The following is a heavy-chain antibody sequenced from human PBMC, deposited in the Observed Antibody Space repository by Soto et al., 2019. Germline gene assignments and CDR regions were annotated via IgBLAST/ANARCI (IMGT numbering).Heavy chain of an antibody. J-gene: IGHJ5*02. V-gene: IGHV4-39*01. CDR2: IYYTGST. D-gene: IGHD2-2*02. CDR1: GGSISSNNYY. CDR3: AGINRCSTDRCYTLGVGGWFDP. Sequence: SETLSLTCTVSGGSISSNNYYWGWIRQPPGKRLEWIGNIYYTGSTYYNPSLKSRFTISVDTSKNQFSLKLNSGTAADTAVYYCAGINRCSTDRCYTLGVGGWFDPWGQGTLVTVSS.